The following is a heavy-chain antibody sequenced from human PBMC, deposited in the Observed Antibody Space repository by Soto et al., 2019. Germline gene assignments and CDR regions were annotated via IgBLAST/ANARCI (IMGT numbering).Heavy chain of an antibody. CDR2: INTDGSSI. CDR1: GFTFNTYW. V-gene: IGHV3-74*01. Sequence: GGSLRLSCAATGFTFNTYWMRWVRQAPGKGLEWVSPINTDGSSIFYADSVKGRFTISRDNSKNTLYLQLNNLRAEDTAVYYCVRAPPQAVDACTNHCGFDFLGQGALVTVSS. CDR3: VRAPPQAVDACTNHCGFDF. J-gene: IGHJ4*02. D-gene: IGHD2-21*01.